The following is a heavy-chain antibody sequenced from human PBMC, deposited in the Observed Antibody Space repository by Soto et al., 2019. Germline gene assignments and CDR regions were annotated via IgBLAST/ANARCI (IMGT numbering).Heavy chain of an antibody. D-gene: IGHD6-19*01. CDR2: IYWNDDK. CDR3: AHRPSGWYLFDY. CDR1: GFSLSTSGLG. J-gene: IGHJ4*02. Sequence: QITLKESGPTLVRHTQTLTLTCTFSGFSLSTSGLGVGWISQPPGKALDWLALIYWNDDKRYSPSLKARLTITKDTSKIQVVLTMTNMDPVDTATYYCAHRPSGWYLFDYWGQGTLVTVSS. V-gene: IGHV2-5*01.